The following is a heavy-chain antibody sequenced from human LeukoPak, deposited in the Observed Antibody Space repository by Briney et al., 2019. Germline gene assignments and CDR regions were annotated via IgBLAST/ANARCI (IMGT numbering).Heavy chain of an antibody. D-gene: IGHD3-9*01. J-gene: IGHJ6*03. CDR1: GYSISSDYY. V-gene: IGHV4-38-2*02. CDR3: ARDRDPYYDILTGYFGEPNYYMDV. CDR2: IHHSGRT. Sequence: SETLSLTCTVSGYSISSDYYWGWIRQPPGKGLEWIGSIHHSGRTYYNPSLKSRVTISVDTSKNQFSLKLSSVTAADTAVYYCARDRDPYYDILTGYFGEPNYYMDVWGKGTTVTVSS.